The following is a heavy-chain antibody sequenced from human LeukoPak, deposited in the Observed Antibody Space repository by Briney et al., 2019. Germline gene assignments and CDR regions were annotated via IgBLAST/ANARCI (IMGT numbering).Heavy chain of an antibody. CDR1: GFHFGDYA. CDR3: CRVVAPYTIFGVVLGGY. CDR2: VRSKVYGGTT. D-gene: IGHD3-3*01. Sequence: HTGGSLRLSCTASGFHFGDYAMSWFRQIPGKGPEWLGFVRSKVYGGTTQYAASVKGRVTISRDDSKNITVLQMSSLKTEDTGLYYCCRVVAPYTIFGVVLGGYWGQGARVTVSS. J-gene: IGHJ4*02. V-gene: IGHV3-49*03.